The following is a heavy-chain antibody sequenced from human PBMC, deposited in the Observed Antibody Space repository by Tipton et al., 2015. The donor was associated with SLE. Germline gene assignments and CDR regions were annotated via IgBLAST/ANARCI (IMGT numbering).Heavy chain of an antibody. CDR3: ARGRSTSLPMDV. Sequence: LRLSCAVYGGSFSGYYWSWIRQPPGKGLEWIGEINRSGSTNYNPSLKSRVTISVDTSKNQFSLKLSSVTAADTAVYYCARGRSTSLPMDVWGKGTTVTVSS. V-gene: IGHV4-34*01. D-gene: IGHD2-2*01. CDR2: INRSGST. J-gene: IGHJ6*03. CDR1: GGSFSGYY.